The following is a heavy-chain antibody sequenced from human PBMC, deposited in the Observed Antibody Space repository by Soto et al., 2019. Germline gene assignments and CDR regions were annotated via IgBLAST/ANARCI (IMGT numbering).Heavy chain of an antibody. Sequence: QVQLVQSGAEVKKPGASVKVSCKASGYTFTSYYMHWVRQAPGQGLEWIGIINPSGGSTSYAQKFQGRVTMTRDTSTSTVYMELSSLRSEDTAVYYCAREPEYSSSSRGKYYYYGMDVWGQGTTVTVSS. CDR1: GYTFTSYY. J-gene: IGHJ6*02. D-gene: IGHD6-6*01. V-gene: IGHV1-46*01. CDR2: INPSGGST. CDR3: AREPEYSSSSRGKYYYYGMDV.